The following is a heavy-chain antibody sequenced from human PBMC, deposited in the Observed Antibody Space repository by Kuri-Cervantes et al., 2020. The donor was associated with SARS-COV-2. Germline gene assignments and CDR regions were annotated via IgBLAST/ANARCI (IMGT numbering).Heavy chain of an antibody. V-gene: IGHV3-74*01. CDR1: GFTFSSYE. CDR3: ARVGLATTIYYYYGMDV. Sequence: LSLTCAASGFTFSSYEMNWVRQAPGKGLVWVSRINSDGSSTSYADSVKGRFTISRDNAKNTLYLQMNSLRAEDTAVYYCARVGLATTIYYYYGMDVWGQGTTVTVSS. J-gene: IGHJ6*02. CDR2: INSDGSST. D-gene: IGHD5-12*01.